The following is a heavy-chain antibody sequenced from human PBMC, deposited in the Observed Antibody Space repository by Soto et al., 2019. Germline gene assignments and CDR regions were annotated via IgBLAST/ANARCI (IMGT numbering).Heavy chain of an antibody. CDR3: ASSLL. Sequence: EVQMVESGGGLVQPGGSLRLSCAASGFTFSSYWMYWVRQAPGKGLEWVANIKGDGSEKNYVDSVKGRFTISIDNANNSLYLQMNSLSVEDTAVYYCASSLLRGQGTLVTVSS. V-gene: IGHV3-7*01. CDR1: GFTFSSYW. CDR2: IKGDGSEK. J-gene: IGHJ4*02.